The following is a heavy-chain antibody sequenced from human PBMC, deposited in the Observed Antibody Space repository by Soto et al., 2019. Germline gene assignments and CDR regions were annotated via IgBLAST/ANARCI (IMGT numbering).Heavy chain of an antibody. V-gene: IGHV6-1*01. J-gene: IGHJ6*02. CDR1: GYSVSSNSAA. Sequence: PSQTLSLTCAISGYSVSSNSAAWNWIRQSPSRGLEWLGRTYYRSKWYNDYAVSVKSRITINPDTSKNQFSLQLNSVTPEDTAVYYCARVVRGCSSTSCYLYYYYGMDVWGQGTTVTVS. CDR3: ARVVRGCSSTSCYLYYYYGMDV. D-gene: IGHD2-2*01. CDR2: TYYRSKWYN.